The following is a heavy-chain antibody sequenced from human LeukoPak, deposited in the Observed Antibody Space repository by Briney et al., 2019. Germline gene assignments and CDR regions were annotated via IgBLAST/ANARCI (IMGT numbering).Heavy chain of an antibody. J-gene: IGHJ3*02. CDR3: ARGGYDSSGYYYNAFDI. CDR1: GGSISSYY. CDR2: IYYSGST. V-gene: IGHV4-59*01. Sequence: PSETLFLTCTVSGGSISSYYWSWIRQPPGKGLEWIGYIYYSGSTNYNPSLKSRVTISVDTSKNQFSLKLSSVTAADTAVYYCARGGYDSSGYYYNAFDIWGQGTMVTVSS. D-gene: IGHD3-22*01.